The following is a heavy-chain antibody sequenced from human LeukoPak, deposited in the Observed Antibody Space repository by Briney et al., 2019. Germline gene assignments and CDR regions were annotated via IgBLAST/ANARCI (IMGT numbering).Heavy chain of an antibody. D-gene: IGHD1-1*01. V-gene: IGHV4-59*01. J-gene: IGHJ6*02. Sequence: PSETLSLTCTVSGGSISSYYWSWIRQPPGKGLEWIGYIYYSGSTNYNPSLKSRVTISVDTFKNQFSLKLSSVTAADTAVYYCATVNDYYYYGMDVWGQGTTVTVSS. CDR2: IYYSGST. CDR1: GGSISSYY. CDR3: ATVNDYYYYGMDV.